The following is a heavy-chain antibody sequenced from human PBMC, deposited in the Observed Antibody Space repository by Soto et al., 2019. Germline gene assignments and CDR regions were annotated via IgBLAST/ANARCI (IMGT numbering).Heavy chain of an antibody. V-gene: IGHV1-46*01. CDR1: GYTFSDYY. CDR3: ARDYAPVAGTHYYGMDV. Sequence: ASVKVSCKASGYTFSDYYMHWVRQAPGQGLEWMGIINPSGGSTSYAQKFQGRVTMTRDTSTSTVYMELSSLRSEDTAVYYCARDYAPVAGTHYYGMDVWGQGTTVTVSS. D-gene: IGHD6-19*01. CDR2: INPSGGST. J-gene: IGHJ6*02.